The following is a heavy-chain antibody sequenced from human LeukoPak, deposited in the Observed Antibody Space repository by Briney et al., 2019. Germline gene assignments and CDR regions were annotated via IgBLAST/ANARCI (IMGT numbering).Heavy chain of an antibody. D-gene: IGHD6-19*01. CDR3: AAQQWLVTNYDF. Sequence: GGSLRLSCAASGFTFSIYWMNWVRQAPGKGLEWVANIMQDGSEKYYVDSVKGRFTISRDNAKNSLYLQMNSLRAGDTAVYYCAAQQWLVTNYDFWGQGTLVTVSS. CDR2: IMQDGSEK. V-gene: IGHV3-7*01. CDR1: GFTFSIYW. J-gene: IGHJ4*02.